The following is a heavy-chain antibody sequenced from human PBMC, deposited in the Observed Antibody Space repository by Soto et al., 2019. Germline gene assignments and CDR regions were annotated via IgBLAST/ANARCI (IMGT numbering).Heavy chain of an antibody. CDR2: INPSGGST. CDR1: GYTFTSYY. V-gene: IGHV1-46*01. D-gene: IGHD6-25*01. J-gene: IGHJ4*02. Sequence: ASVKVSCKASGYTFTSYYMHWVRQAPGQGLEWMGIINPSGGSTSYAQKFQGRVTMTRDTSTSTVYMELSSLRSEDTAVYYCARDRIAAAGPKKFDYWCQGTLVTVSS. CDR3: ARDRIAAAGPKKFDY.